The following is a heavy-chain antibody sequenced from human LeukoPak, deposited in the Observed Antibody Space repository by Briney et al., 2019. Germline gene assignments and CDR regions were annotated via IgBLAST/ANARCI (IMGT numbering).Heavy chain of an antibody. D-gene: IGHD3-3*02. CDR1: GFTFSSYS. J-gene: IGHJ4*02. CDR2: ISSSSSYI. V-gene: IGHV3-21*01. Sequence: NPGGSLRLSCAASGFTFSSYSMNWVRQAPGKGLEWVSSISSSSSYIYYADSVKGRFTISRDNAKNSLYLQMNSLRAEDTAVYYCARVSYGVPSISDYWGQGTLVTVSS. CDR3: ARVSYGVPSISDY.